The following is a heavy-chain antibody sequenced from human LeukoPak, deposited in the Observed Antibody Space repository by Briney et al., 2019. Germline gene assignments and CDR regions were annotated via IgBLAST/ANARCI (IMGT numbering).Heavy chain of an antibody. J-gene: IGHJ4*02. V-gene: IGHV1-2*02. CDR1: GYTLTELS. CDR2: INPNSGGT. CDR3: ARDLDIVVVPAARGLWY. Sequence: ASVKVSCKVSGYTLTELSMHWVRQAPGKGLEWMGWINPNSGGTNYAQKFQGRVTMTRDTSISTAYMELSRLRSDDTAVYYCARDLDIVVVPAARGLWYWGQGTLVTVSS. D-gene: IGHD2-2*01.